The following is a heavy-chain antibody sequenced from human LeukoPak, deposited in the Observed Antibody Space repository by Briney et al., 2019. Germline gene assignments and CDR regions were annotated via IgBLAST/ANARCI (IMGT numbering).Heavy chain of an antibody. V-gene: IGHV3-21*01. Sequence: GGSLRLSCAASGFTFSSYSMNSVRQAPGKGLEWVSSISSSSSYIYYADSVKGRFTISRDNAKNSLYLQMNSLRAEDTAVYYCARDRDYPANFDYWGQGTLDTVSS. CDR2: ISSSSSYI. D-gene: IGHD4-17*01. CDR1: GFTFSSYS. CDR3: ARDRDYPANFDY. J-gene: IGHJ4*02.